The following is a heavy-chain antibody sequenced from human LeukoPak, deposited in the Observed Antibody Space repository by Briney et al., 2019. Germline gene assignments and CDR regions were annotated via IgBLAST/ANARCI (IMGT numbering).Heavy chain of an antibody. CDR2: IYDSGST. CDR3: AAQVIAAAAPSNY. Sequence: SDTLSLPCTVSGRLISSYYWSWMRQPPGKGLEWIGYIYDSGSTNYNASLKSRVTISVDTSKNQFSLKLSSVTAADAAVYFCAAQVIAAAAPSNYWGQGALVTVSS. CDR1: GRLISSYY. V-gene: IGHV4-59*08. J-gene: IGHJ4*02. D-gene: IGHD6-13*01.